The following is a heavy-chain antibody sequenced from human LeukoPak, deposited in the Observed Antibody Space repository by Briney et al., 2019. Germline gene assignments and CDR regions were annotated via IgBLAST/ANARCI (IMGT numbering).Heavy chain of an antibody. J-gene: IGHJ6*02. CDR1: GYTFTSYD. CDR2: MNPNSGNT. D-gene: IGHD3-9*01. Sequence: ASVKVSCKASGYTFTSYDINWVRQATGQGLEWMGWMNPNSGNTGYAQKFQGRVTMTRNTSISTAYMELSGLRSEDTAVYYCARGRYYDILTGWTDYYYGMDVWGQGTTVTVSS. V-gene: IGHV1-8*01. CDR3: ARGRYYDILTGWTDYYYGMDV.